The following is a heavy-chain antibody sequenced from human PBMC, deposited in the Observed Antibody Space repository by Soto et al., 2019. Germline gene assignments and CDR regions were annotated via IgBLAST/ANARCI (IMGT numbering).Heavy chain of an antibody. V-gene: IGHV1-2*02. Sequence: ASVKVSCKASGYTFTGYYLHWVRQAPGQGLEWMGWINPNSGVTHYAQKFQGGVTMTRDTSISTAYMELSRLRSDDTAVYYCAGAVVTPNYYYGMDVWGQGTTVTVSS. CDR3: AGAVVTPNYYYGMDV. J-gene: IGHJ6*02. CDR2: INPNSGVT. CDR1: GYTFTGYY. D-gene: IGHD4-4*01.